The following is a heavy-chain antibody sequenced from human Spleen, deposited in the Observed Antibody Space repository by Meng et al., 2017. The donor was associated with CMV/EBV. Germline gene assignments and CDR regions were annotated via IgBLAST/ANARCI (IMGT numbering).Heavy chain of an antibody. CDR3: ARPVRGTTQVADAFDF. D-gene: IGHD1-7*01. V-gene: IGHV3-64*02. CDR2: ISHNGGST. Sequence: FTFSRYAMHWVRQAPGMGLKYISAISHNGGSTYYADSVKGRFTISRDNSKNTLYLQMGSLGPEDVAVYYCARPVRGTTQVADAFDFWGQGTMVTVSS. J-gene: IGHJ3*01. CDR1: FTFSRYA.